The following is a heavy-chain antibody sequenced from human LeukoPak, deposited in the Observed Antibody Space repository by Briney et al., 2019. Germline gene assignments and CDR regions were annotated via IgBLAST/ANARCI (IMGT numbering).Heavy chain of an antibody. V-gene: IGHV1-2*06. J-gene: IGHJ4*02. CDR1: GYTFTGYY. Sequence: ASVKVSCKASGYTFTGYYMHWVRQAPGQGLEWMGRINPNSGGTNYAQKFQGGVTMTRDTSISTAYMELSRLRSDDTAVYYCATLQPGIAVAGSTYPDYWGQGTLVTVSS. D-gene: IGHD6-19*01. CDR3: ATLQPGIAVAGSTYPDY. CDR2: INPNSGGT.